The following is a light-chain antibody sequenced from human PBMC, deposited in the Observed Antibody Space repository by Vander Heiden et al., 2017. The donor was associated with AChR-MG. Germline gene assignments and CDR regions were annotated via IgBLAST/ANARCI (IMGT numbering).Light chain of an antibody. CDR2: DAS. J-gene: IGKJ4*01. CDR1: QDISSA. Sequence: AIQMTQSPSYLSASVGDRVTITCRASQDISSALIWYQQKPGKVPKVLIYDASSLVSGVPSRFSGSGSGTEFTLTISSLQPEDFATYHCQQSSSYPLTFGGGTKVEIK. CDR3: QQSSSYPLT. V-gene: IGKV1-13*02.